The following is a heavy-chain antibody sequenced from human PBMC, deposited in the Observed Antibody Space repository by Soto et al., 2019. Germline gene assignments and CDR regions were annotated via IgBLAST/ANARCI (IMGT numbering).Heavy chain of an antibody. V-gene: IGHV3-33*01. CDR1: GFTFSSYG. D-gene: IGHD1-26*01. J-gene: IGHJ4*02. Sequence: QVQLVESGGGVVQPGRSLRLSCAASGFTFSSYGMHWVRQAPGKGLEWVAVTWYDGSNKYYADSVKGRFTISRDNSKNTLYLEMNSLRAEDTAVYYCVREAFQEPFFDYWGQGTLVTVSS. CDR2: TWYDGSNK. CDR3: VREAFQEPFFDY.